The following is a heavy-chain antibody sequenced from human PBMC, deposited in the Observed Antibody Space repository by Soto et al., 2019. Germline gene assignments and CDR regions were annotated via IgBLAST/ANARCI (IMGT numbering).Heavy chain of an antibody. V-gene: IGHV1-2*04. J-gene: IGHJ6*03. CDR1: VYTFTGYY. CDR3: ARSNTGTTGYYYYYMDV. D-gene: IGHD4-17*01. Sequence: GASVTVSCKASVYTFTGYYIHWVRQAPGQGLEWMGWINPNSGGTNYAQKFQGWVTMTRDTSISTAYMELSRLRSDDTAVYYCARSNTGTTGYYYYYMDVWGKGTTVTVSS. CDR2: INPNSGGT.